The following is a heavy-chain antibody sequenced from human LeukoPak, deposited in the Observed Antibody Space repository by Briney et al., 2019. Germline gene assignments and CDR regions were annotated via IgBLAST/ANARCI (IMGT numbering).Heavy chain of an antibody. D-gene: IGHD6-19*01. CDR3: ARDLGISGWYAPPLGYFDY. V-gene: IGHV1-18*01. CDR2: ISGSNGNT. J-gene: IGHJ4*02. Sequence: ASVKVSCKASGYTFTSYGISWVRQAPGQGLEWMGWISGSNGNTNYAQKLQGRVTMTTDTSTSTAYMELSRLRSDDTAVYYCARDLGISGWYAPPLGYFDYWGQGTLVTVSS. CDR1: GYTFTSYG.